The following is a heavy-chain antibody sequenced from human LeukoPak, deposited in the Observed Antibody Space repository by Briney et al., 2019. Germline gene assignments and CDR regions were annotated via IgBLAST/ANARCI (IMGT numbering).Heavy chain of an antibody. CDR2: IYYSGST. CDR1: GGSLSSSSYY. D-gene: IGHD3-3*01. Sequence: SETLSLTCTVSGGSLSSSSYYWGWIRQPPGKGLEWIGSIYYSGSTYYNPSLKSRVTISVDTSKNQFSLKLSSVTAADTAVYYCARQMGTTYYDFWSGYSLFDYWGQGTLVTVSS. V-gene: IGHV4-39*01. CDR3: ARQMGTTYYDFWSGYSLFDY. J-gene: IGHJ4*02.